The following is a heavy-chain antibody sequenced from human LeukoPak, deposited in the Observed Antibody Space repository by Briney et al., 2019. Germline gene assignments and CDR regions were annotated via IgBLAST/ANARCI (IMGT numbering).Heavy chain of an antibody. CDR1: AYTFTSYG. CDR2: ISAYNGNT. V-gene: IGHV1-18*01. J-gene: IGHJ6*02. Sequence: ASVKVSCKASAYTFTSYGINWVRQAPGQGLEWMGWISAYNGNTNYAQKLQGRVTMTTDTPTSTAYMELRSLRSDDTAVYYCARDRSAFLTSGTYGMDVWGQGTTVTVSS. D-gene: IGHD3-3*02. CDR3: ARDRSAFLTSGTYGMDV.